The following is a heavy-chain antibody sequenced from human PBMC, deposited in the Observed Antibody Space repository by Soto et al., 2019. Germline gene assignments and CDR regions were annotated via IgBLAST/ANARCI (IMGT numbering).Heavy chain of an antibody. CDR3: ARDPLNSLSGLDH. V-gene: IGHV1-3*01. D-gene: IGHD3-10*01. Sequence: VNVSCKASGYTFSTYAIAWVRQAPGQGLELMGWLNSSNGNSRYSKKFPGSVNMTRDXXXXXAXIXLXXXTTEXTAVYYCARDPLNSLSGLDHWGQGALDTVAS. J-gene: IGHJ5*02. CDR2: LNSSNGNS. CDR1: GYTFSTYA.